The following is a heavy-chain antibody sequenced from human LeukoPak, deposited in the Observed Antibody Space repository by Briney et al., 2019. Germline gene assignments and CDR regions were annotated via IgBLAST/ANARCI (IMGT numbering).Heavy chain of an antibody. Sequence: GSSLKVSCKASVGTFSSYAIGWVRPGPGQGLEWMGGSIPIFGTANYEPKFQGRVTITTDESTSTAYMELSSLRSEDTAVYYCARTYYDSSGYPIWGQGTMVTVSS. CDR1: VGTFSSYA. J-gene: IGHJ3*02. D-gene: IGHD3-22*01. CDR3: ARTYYDSSGYPI. CDR2: SIPIFGTA. V-gene: IGHV1-69*05.